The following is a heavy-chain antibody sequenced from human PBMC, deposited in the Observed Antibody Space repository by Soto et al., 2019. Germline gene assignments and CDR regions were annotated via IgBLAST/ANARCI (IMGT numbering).Heavy chain of an antibody. CDR3: VRVGRLGGY. V-gene: IGHV3-7*03. J-gene: IGHJ4*02. D-gene: IGHD3-16*01. CDR2: IKEDGSEK. CDR1: GFTFSSYW. Sequence: PGGSLRLSFTASGFTFSSYWMSWVRQAPGKGLGWVDNIKEDGSEKDYVDSVKGRFSISRDKARSSLYLQMNSLRSEDTDVYYCVRVGRLGGYSGQGTQVTVSS.